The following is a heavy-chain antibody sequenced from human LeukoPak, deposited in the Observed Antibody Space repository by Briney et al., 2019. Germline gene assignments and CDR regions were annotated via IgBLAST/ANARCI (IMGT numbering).Heavy chain of an antibody. D-gene: IGHD3-22*01. V-gene: IGHV3-30*02. J-gene: IGHJ4*02. Sequence: GGSLRLSCAASGFTFRSYGMHWVRQAPGKGLEWVAFTRYDGNNKYYADSVKGRFTISRDNSKNTVYLQMNSLRAEDTAVYYCAKDPTHFRVWDDYDNTRLNYWGQGTLVTVSS. CDR2: TRYDGNNK. CDR1: GFTFRSYG. CDR3: AKDPTHFRVWDDYDNTRLNY.